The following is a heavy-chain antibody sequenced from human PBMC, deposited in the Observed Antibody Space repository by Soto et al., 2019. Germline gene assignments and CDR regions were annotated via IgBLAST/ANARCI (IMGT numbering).Heavy chain of an antibody. V-gene: IGHV4-59*01. Sequence: LSLTCTVSGASISSSYWSWIRQSPGKGLEWIGYVYYSGSTNYNPSLKSRVTISVDTSKNRFSLELSSVTAADTAVYYCAGGYYDSRGQSNTFDIWGQGTMVTVSS. J-gene: IGHJ3*02. CDR1: GASISSSY. CDR3: AGGYYDSRGQSNTFDI. CDR2: VYYSGST. D-gene: IGHD3-22*01.